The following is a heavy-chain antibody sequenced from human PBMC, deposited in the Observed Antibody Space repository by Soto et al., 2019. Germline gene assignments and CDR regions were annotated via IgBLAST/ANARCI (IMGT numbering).Heavy chain of an antibody. CDR1: GYTFSNYG. J-gene: IGHJ5*02. CDR3: VRVNQSQDRRGDNWFDP. Sequence: QVQLVQSGAEVKKPGASVKVSCKASGYTFSNYGLSWVRQAPGQGLEWMGWINPYSGNTKYIQKLQGRVTLTTDTSTSAAYMELRSLRSDDTAVYYCVRVNQSQDRRGDNWFDPWGQGTLVTVSS. CDR2: INPYSGNT. D-gene: IGHD3-10*01. V-gene: IGHV1-18*04.